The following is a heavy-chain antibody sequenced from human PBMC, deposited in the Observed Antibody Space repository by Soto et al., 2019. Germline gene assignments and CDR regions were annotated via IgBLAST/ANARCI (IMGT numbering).Heavy chain of an antibody. J-gene: IGHJ3*01. CDR1: GFTFSTST. Sequence: QKELVQSGPEVKKPGTSVKVSCKASGFTFSTSTVQWVRQARGQGLEWIGWIVLRTGNTKHAQKFEERVAITRDMSTNTVYMELNSLRSEDTAVYFCAALSPYGDNPDVFDVWGQGTMVTVSS. D-gene: IGHD4-17*01. CDR3: AALSPYGDNPDVFDV. V-gene: IGHV1-58*01. CDR2: IVLRTGNT.